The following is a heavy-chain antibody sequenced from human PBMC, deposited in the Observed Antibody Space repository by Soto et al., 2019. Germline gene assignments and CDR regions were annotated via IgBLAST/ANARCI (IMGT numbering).Heavy chain of an antibody. CDR1: GGSISSGYFY. CDR3: ARLVQLLQGRWFDP. D-gene: IGHD2-15*01. V-gene: IGHV4-30-4*01. Sequence: QVQLQESGPGLVKPSQTLSLTCTVSGGSISSGYFYWSWLRQPPGKGLEWIGYIYYSGGTYYNPSLKSRGTISVDTSKNQFALKLSSVTAADTAVYYCARLVQLLQGRWFDPWGQGTLVTVSS. CDR2: IYYSGGT. J-gene: IGHJ5*02.